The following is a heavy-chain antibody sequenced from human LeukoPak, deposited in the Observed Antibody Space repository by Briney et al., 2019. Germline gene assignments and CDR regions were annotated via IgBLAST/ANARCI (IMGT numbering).Heavy chain of an antibody. CDR3: ARVGSRIAAAETDY. J-gene: IGHJ4*01. Sequence: ASAKVSCKASGYTFTSYYMHWVRQAPGQGLEWMGIINPSGGSTSYAQKFQGRVTMTRDTSTSTVYMELSSLRSEDTAVYYCARVGSRIAAAETDYWGQEPWSPSPQ. CDR2: INPSGGST. D-gene: IGHD6-13*01. V-gene: IGHV1-46*01. CDR1: GYTFTSYY.